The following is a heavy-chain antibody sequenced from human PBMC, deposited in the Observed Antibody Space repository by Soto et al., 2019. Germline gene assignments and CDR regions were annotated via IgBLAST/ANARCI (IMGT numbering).Heavy chain of an antibody. Sequence: GASVKVSCKTSGYTFTGYYMHWVRQAPGQGLEWMGWINPNSGGTNYAQKFQGWVTMTRDTSISTAYMELSRLRSDDTAVYYCAREGIVLAPAAMQLYYYGMDVWGQGTTVTVSS. V-gene: IGHV1-2*04. CDR3: AREGIVLAPAAMQLYYYGMDV. CDR2: INPNSGGT. CDR1: GYTFTGYY. J-gene: IGHJ6*02. D-gene: IGHD2-2*01.